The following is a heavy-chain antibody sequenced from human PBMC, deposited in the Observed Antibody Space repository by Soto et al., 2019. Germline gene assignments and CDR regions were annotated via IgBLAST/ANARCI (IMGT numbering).Heavy chain of an antibody. Sequence: ASVKVSCKASGYIFTNYYIHWVRQAPGQGLEWMAIINPLPTSGSTNYAQKVQGRVTVTRDTSTSTVYMELSSLRSEDTAIYYCARDLAAAAYWGQGTLVTVSS. CDR3: ARDLAAAAY. CDR1: GYIFTNYY. V-gene: IGHV1-46*01. J-gene: IGHJ4*02. D-gene: IGHD6-13*01. CDR2: INPLPTSGST.